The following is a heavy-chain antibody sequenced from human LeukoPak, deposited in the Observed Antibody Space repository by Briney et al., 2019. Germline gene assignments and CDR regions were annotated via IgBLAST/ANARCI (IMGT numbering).Heavy chain of an antibody. CDR2: ISSSSSYI. Sequence: GGSLRLSCAASGFTFSSFTMNWVRQAPGKGLEWVSSISSSSSYIYYADSVKGRFTISRDNAKNSLYLQMNSLRAEDTAVYYCARDRAYDSSVSWFDPWGQGTLVTVSS. CDR3: ARDRAYDSSVSWFDP. D-gene: IGHD3-22*01. V-gene: IGHV3-21*01. J-gene: IGHJ5*02. CDR1: GFTFSSFT.